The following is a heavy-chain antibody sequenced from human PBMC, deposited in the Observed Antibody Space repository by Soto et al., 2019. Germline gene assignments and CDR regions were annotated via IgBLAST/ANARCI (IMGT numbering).Heavy chain of an antibody. V-gene: IGHV3-21*01. CDR1: GFTFSSYS. J-gene: IGHJ6*02. Sequence: EVQLVESGGGLVKPGGSLRLSCAASGFTFSSYSMNWVRQAPGKGLEWVSSISSSSSYIYYADSVKGRFTISRDNAKNSLYLQMNSLRAEDTAVYYCAREGADSSSWYYYYYGMDVRGQGTTVTVSS. CDR2: ISSSSSYI. CDR3: AREGADSSSWYYYYYGMDV. D-gene: IGHD6-13*01.